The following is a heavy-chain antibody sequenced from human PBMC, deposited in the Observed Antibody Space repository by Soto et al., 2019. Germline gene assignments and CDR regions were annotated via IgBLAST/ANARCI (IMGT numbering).Heavy chain of an antibody. CDR3: ARREIRFLSLDC. V-gene: IGHV4-59*01. D-gene: IGHD3-3*01. CDR2: IYYSGST. J-gene: IGHJ4*02. CDR1: GGSISSYY. Sequence: SETLSLTCTVSGGSISSYYWSWIRQPPGKGLEWIGYIYYSGSTNYNPSLKSRVTISVDTSKNQFSLKLSSVTAADTAVYYCARREIRFLSLDCWGQGTLVIVSS.